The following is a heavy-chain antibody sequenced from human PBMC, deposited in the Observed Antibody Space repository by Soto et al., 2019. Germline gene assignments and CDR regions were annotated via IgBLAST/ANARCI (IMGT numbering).Heavy chain of an antibody. CDR3: ARDIQLPSWYFDY. CDR1: GFTFSSYG. J-gene: IGHJ4*02. D-gene: IGHD5-18*01. V-gene: IGHV3-33*01. Sequence: PGGSLRLSCAASGFTFSSYGMHWVRQAPGKGLEWVAVIWYDGSNKYYADSVKGRFTISRDNSKNTLYLQMNSLRAEDTAVYYCARDIQLPSWYFDYWGQGTLVTVSS. CDR2: IWYDGSNK.